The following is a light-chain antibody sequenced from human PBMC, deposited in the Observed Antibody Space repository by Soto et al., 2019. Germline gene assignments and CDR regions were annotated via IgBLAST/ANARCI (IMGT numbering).Light chain of an antibody. Sequence: EIVMTQSPATLSVSPGERATLSCRATQSVSSNLAWYQQKPGQAPGLHIYGASTRATGIPARFRGSGSGTEFTLTISSLQPEDFAVYYGQQYNNWPPSTFGQGTKVEIK. CDR3: QQYNNWPPST. CDR1: QSVSSN. V-gene: IGKV3-15*01. CDR2: GAS. J-gene: IGKJ1*01.